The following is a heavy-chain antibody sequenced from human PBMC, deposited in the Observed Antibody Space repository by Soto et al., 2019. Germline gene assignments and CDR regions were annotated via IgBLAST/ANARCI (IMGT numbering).Heavy chain of an antibody. J-gene: IGHJ5*02. V-gene: IGHV4-4*02. D-gene: IGHD6-13*01. CDR2: IYHSGST. CDR1: GGSISSSNW. Sequence: SETLSLTCAVSGGSISSSNWWSWVRQPPGKGLEWIGEIYHSGSTNYNPSLKSRVTISVDKSKNQFSLKLSSVTAADTAVYYCARETLGIAAAGLDNWFDPWGQGTLVTVSS. CDR3: ARETLGIAAAGLDNWFDP.